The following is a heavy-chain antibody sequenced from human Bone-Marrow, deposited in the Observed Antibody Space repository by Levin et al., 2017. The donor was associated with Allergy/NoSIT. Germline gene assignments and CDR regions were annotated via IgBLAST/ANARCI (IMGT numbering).Heavy chain of an antibody. CDR1: GDSVSSNSAA. D-gene: IGHD2-2*01. CDR2: TYYRSKWYN. V-gene: IGHV6-1*01. J-gene: IGHJ6*02. CDR3: ARNGGIVVVPAAGKDYGMDV. Sequence: SQTLSLTCAISGDSVSSNSAAWNWIRQSPSRGLEWLGRTYYRSKWYNDYAVSVKSRITINPDTSKNQFSLQLNSVTPEDTAVYYCARNGGIVVVPAAGKDYGMDVWGQGTTVTVSS.